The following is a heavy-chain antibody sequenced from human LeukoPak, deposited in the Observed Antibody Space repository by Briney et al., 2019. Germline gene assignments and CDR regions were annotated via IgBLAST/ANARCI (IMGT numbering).Heavy chain of an antibody. CDR2: ISWNSGSI. J-gene: IGHJ5*02. CDR1: GFTFDDYA. Sequence: GGSLRLSCAASGFTFDDYAMHWVRQAPGKGLEWVSGISWNSGSIGYADSVKGRFTISRDNAKNSLYLQMNSLRAEDTALYYCAKDRRGFWSGYYGWFDPWGQGTLVTVSS. D-gene: IGHD3-3*01. CDR3: AKDRRGFWSGYYGWFDP. V-gene: IGHV3-9*01.